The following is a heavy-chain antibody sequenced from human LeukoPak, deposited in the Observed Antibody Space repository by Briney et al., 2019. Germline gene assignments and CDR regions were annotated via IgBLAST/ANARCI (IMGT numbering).Heavy chain of an antibody. V-gene: IGHV4-34*01. J-gene: IGHJ3*02. D-gene: IGHD3-22*01. CDR1: GGSFSGYY. Sequence: SETLSLTCAVYGGSFSGYYWSWIRQPPGKGLEWIGEINHSGSTNYNPSLKSRVTISVDTSKNQFSLKLSSVTAADTAVYYCARRRDDSSGYAEAFDIWGQGTVVTVSS. CDR3: ARRRDDSSGYAEAFDI. CDR2: INHSGST.